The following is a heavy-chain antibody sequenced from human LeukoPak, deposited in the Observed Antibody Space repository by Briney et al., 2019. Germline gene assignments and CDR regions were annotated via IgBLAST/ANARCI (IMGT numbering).Heavy chain of an antibody. CDR2: INHSGST. V-gene: IGHV4-34*01. CDR1: GGSFSGYY. D-gene: IGHD3-10*01. J-gene: IGHJ4*02. Sequence: SETLSLTCAVYGGSFSGYYWSWIRQPPGKGLEWIGEINHSGSTNYNPSLKSRVTISVDTSKNQFSLKLSSVTAADTAVYYCARGGDYYGSGSYYIIDYWGQGTLVTVSS. CDR3: ARGGDYYGSGSYYIIDY.